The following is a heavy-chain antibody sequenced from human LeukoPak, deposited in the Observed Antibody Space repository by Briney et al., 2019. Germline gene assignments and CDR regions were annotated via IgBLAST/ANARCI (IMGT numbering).Heavy chain of an antibody. D-gene: IGHD6-13*01. CDR3: AKASSSWYSDWFDP. Sequence: GGSLRLSCAASGFTFSSYWMHWVRQAPGKGLVWVSRINSDGSSTSYADSVKGRFTISRDNSKNTLYLQMNSLRAEDTAVYYCAKASSSWYSDWFDPWGQGTLVTVSS. J-gene: IGHJ5*02. CDR1: GFTFSSYW. CDR2: INSDGSST. V-gene: IGHV3-74*01.